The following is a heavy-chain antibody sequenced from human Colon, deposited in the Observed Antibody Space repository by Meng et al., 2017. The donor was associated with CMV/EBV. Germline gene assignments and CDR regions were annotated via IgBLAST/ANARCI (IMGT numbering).Heavy chain of an antibody. Sequence: GSLSLSCSVSGGSISSYYLSWIRQPPGKGLEWIGNIYYTGTINYNPSLKSRITISVNTPNNHSSLKLNFLTATDTAFYCCATKGGYTYGLDYWGQGILVTVSS. D-gene: IGHD5-18*01. J-gene: IGHJ4*02. CDR1: GGSISSYY. CDR2: IYYTGTI. V-gene: IGHV4-59*01. CDR3: ATKGGYTYGLDY.